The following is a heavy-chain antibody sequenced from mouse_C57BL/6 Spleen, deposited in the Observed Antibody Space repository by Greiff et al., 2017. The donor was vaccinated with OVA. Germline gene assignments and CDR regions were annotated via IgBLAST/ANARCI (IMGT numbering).Heavy chain of an antibody. CDR1: GYTFTDYY. J-gene: IGHJ2*01. CDR3: ARSGQLRLGFDY. V-gene: IGHV1-76*01. CDR2: IYPGSGNT. D-gene: IGHD3-2*02. Sequence: VQLQESGAELVRPGASVKLSCKASGYTFTDYYINWVKQRPGQGLEWIARIYPGSGNTYYNEKFKGKATLTAEKSSSTAYMQLSSLTSEDSAVYFCARSGQLRLGFDYWGQGTTRTVSS.